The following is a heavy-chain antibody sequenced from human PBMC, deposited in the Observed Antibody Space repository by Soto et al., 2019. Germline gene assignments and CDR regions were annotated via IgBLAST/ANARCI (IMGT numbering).Heavy chain of an antibody. J-gene: IGHJ5*02. V-gene: IGHV1-18*01. D-gene: IGHD1-7*01. CDR3: ARSVGFGAGTKGRDWFDP. CDR1: GYTFTSYG. CDR2: ISAYNGNT. Sequence: QVQLVQSGAEVKKPGASVKVSCKASGYTFTSYGISWVRQAPGQRLEWMGWISAYNGNTNYAQKLQGRVTMTTDTSTSTAYMELRSLRSDDTPVYYWARSVGFGAGTKGRDWFDPWGQGTLVTVSS.